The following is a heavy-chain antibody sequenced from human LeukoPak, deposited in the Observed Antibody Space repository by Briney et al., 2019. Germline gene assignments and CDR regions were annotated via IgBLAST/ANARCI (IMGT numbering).Heavy chain of an antibody. J-gene: IGHJ4*02. V-gene: IGHV3-21*01. CDR2: ISSSSSYI. D-gene: IGHD2-2*02. Sequence: PGGSLRLSCAASGFTFSSYSMNWVRQAPGKGLEWVSSISSSSSYIYYADSVKGRFTISRDNAKNSLYLQMNSLRAEDTAVYYCARDLYCSSTSCYRPRFIDYWGQGTLVTVSS. CDR1: GFTFSSYS. CDR3: ARDLYCSSTSCYRPRFIDY.